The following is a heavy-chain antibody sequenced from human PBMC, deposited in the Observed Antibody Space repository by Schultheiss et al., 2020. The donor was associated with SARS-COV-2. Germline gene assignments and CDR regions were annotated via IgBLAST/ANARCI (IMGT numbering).Heavy chain of an antibody. D-gene: IGHD2-2*01. V-gene: IGHV4-61*08. J-gene: IGHJ6*02. Sequence: SETLSLTCTVSGASISSGGYYWNWIRQHPGKGLEWIGYIYYTGSTNYNPSLKSRVTMSVDTSKNQFSLKLSSVTAADTAVYYCARDNIVVVETGGMDVWGQGTTVTVSS. CDR3: ARDNIVVVETGGMDV. CDR1: GASISSGGYY. CDR2: IYYTGST.